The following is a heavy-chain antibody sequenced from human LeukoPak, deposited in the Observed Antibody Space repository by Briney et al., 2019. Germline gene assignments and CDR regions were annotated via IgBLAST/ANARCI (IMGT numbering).Heavy chain of an antibody. Sequence: SQTLSLTCAISGDSVSSDSVAWNWIRQSPSRGLEWLGRTFYTSKWNNDYAVSVKSRITINPDTSKNHFSLQLNSVTPEDTAVYYCARRRYYDYTGFFDYWGQGTLVTVSS. CDR1: GDSVSSDSVA. J-gene: IGHJ4*02. CDR3: ARRRYYDYTGFFDY. D-gene: IGHD3-22*01. CDR2: TFYTSKWNN. V-gene: IGHV6-1*01.